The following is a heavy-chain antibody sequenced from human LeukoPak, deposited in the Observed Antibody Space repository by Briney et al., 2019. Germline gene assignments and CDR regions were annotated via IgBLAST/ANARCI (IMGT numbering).Heavy chain of an antibody. D-gene: IGHD1-26*01. CDR3: ARGISGSYYAR. CDR2: IYYSGST. V-gene: IGHV4-59*05. J-gene: IGHJ4*02. CDR1: GGSISSYY. Sequence: PSETLSLTCTVSGGSISSYYWSWIRQPPGKGLEWIGSIYYSGSTYYNPSLKSRVTISVDTSKNQFSLKLSSVTAADTAVYYCARGISGSYYARWGQGTLVTVSS.